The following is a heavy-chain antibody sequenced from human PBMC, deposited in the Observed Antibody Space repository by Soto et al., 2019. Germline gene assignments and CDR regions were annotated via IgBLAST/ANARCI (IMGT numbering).Heavy chain of an antibody. V-gene: IGHV3-74*01. J-gene: IGHJ4*02. D-gene: IGHD2-21*01. CDR1: GFTFRDYW. CDR2: ISRDGSTA. CDR3: VRVLGVAYTYSFDQ. Sequence: GGSLRLSCAASGFTFRDYWMHWVRQAPGKGLVWVSRISRDGSTANYAESLKGRFTISRDNAKNTLYLQMNSLRDDDTAVYSCVRVLGVAYTYSFDQWGQGALVTVSS.